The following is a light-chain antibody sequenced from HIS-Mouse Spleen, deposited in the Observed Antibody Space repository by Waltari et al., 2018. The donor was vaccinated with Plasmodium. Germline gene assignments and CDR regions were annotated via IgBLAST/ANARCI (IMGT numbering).Light chain of an antibody. Sequence: SYELTQPSSVSVSPGQTARITCSGDVLAKKYARGFQQKPGQAPGLVIYKDSERPSGSPERFSGSSSGTTVTLTISGAQVEDEADYYCYSAADNNRVFGGGTKLTVL. CDR2: KDS. V-gene: IGLV3-27*01. J-gene: IGLJ3*02. CDR3: YSAADNNRV. CDR1: VLAKKY.